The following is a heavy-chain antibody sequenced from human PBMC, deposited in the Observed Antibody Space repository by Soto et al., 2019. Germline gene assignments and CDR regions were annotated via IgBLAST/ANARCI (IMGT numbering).Heavy chain of an antibody. Sequence: SETLSLTCTVSGGSISSYYWSWIRQPPGKGLEWIGYIYYSGSTNYNPSLKSRVTISVDTSKNQFSLKLSSVTAADTAVYYCARGWNYAYYYYYYMDVWGKGTTVTVSS. J-gene: IGHJ6*03. CDR3: ARGWNYAYYYYYYMDV. CDR2: IYYSGST. V-gene: IGHV4-59*01. CDR1: GGSISSYY. D-gene: IGHD1-7*01.